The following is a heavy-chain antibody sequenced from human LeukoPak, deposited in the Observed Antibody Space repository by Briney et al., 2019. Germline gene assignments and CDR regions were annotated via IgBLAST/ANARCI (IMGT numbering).Heavy chain of an antibody. J-gene: IGHJ4*02. V-gene: IGHV1-24*01. CDR3: ATDPRIAVAGNFDY. CDR2: FDPEDGET. CDR1: GYTLTELS. Sequence: GASVKVSCKVSGYTLTELSMHWVRQAPGKGLEWMGGFDPEDGETIYAQKFQGRVTMTEDTSTDTAYMELSSLRSEDTAVYYCATDPRIAVAGNFDYWGQGTLVTVSS. D-gene: IGHD6-19*01.